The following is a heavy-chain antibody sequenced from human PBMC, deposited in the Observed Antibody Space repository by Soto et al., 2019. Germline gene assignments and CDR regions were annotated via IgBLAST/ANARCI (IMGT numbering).Heavy chain of an antibody. Sequence: SETLSLTCTVSGGSISNYYWSWIRQPPGKALEWVGHIYYSGSTNYNPSLTSRVTISLDTSKSQFSLKLISVTAADTAVYYCARGRAFDPWGQGTLVTVSS. D-gene: IGHD1-26*01. J-gene: IGHJ5*02. V-gene: IGHV4-59*01. CDR3: ARGRAFDP. CDR2: IYYSGST. CDR1: GGSISNYY.